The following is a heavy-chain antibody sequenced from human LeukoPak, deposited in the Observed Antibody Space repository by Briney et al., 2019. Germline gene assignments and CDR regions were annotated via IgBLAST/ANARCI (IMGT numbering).Heavy chain of an antibody. J-gene: IGHJ4*02. V-gene: IGHV3-7*01. CDR3: ARELDTETIDY. D-gene: IGHD5-18*01. CDR1: GFTYSSYW. Sequence: PGGSLRLSCAASGFTYSSYWMSWVRRAPGKGLEWVANIKQDGSEKYYVDSVKGRFTISRDNAKNSLYLQMNSLRADDTAVYYCARELDTETIDYWGQGTLVTVFS. CDR2: IKQDGSEK.